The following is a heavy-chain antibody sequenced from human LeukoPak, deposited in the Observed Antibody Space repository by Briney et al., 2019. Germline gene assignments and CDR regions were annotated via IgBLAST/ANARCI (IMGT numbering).Heavy chain of an antibody. CDR2: INTNTGNP. Sequence: ASVKVSCKASGYTFTSYGITWVRQAPGQGLEWMGWINTNTGNPTYAQGFTGRFVFSLDTSVSTAYLQISSLKAEDTAVYYCARESRYPQGARDFDYWGQGTLVTVSS. CDR1: GYTFTSYG. V-gene: IGHV7-4-1*02. J-gene: IGHJ4*02. CDR3: ARESRYPQGARDFDY. D-gene: IGHD1-14*01.